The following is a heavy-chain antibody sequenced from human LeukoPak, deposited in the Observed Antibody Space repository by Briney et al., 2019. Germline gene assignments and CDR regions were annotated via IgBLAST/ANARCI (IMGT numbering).Heavy chain of an antibody. CDR1: GFTVSSNY. CDR3: ARVGDYETGAFDI. CDR2: IYSDGST. J-gene: IGHJ3*02. V-gene: IGHV3-53*05. D-gene: IGHD4-17*01. Sequence: GGSLRLSCAASGFTVSSNYMSWVRQAPGTGLEWVSEIYSDGSTYYAASVKGRFTMSRDDSKNTLYLQMNSLRAEDTAMYYCARVGDYETGAFDIWGQGTMVTVSS.